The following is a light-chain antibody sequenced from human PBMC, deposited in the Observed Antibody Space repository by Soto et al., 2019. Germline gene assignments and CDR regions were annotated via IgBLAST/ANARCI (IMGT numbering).Light chain of an antibody. CDR1: QSISSW. CDR2: DAS. CDR3: QHLTT. J-gene: IGKJ1*01. Sequence: DIQMTQSPSTLSASVGDRVTITCRASQSISSWLAWYQQKPGKAPKLLIYDASSLESGVPSRFSGSGSGTEFTLTISSLQPDDFATYYCQHLTTLGQGTKVDIK. V-gene: IGKV1-5*01.